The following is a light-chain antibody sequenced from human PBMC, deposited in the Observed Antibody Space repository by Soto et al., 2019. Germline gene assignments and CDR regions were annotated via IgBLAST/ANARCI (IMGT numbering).Light chain of an antibody. Sequence: QSALTQPRSVSGSPGQSVTISCTGTSSDVGGYKFVSWYQQQPGRAPKLMIYDVTKRPSGVPDRFSGSKSGNTASLTISGLQAEDEANYHCCSFAGSYTLVFGGGTKLTVL. CDR3: CSFAGSYTLV. J-gene: IGLJ2*01. V-gene: IGLV2-11*01. CDR2: DVT. CDR1: SSDVGGYKF.